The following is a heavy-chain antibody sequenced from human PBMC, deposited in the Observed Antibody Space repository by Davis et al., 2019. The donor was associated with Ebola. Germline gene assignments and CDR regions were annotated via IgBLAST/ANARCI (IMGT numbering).Heavy chain of an antibody. CDR2: ISGSGGSR. D-gene: IGHD1-26*01. Sequence: GGSLTLTCAAYGFTFSSDAMRWVCPAPGKGMEWVSAISGSGGSRYYADSVKGRFTISRDNSKNTLSMQMNSLRAEDKAVYYCANNPRSWSYYWGQGTVVTVSS. J-gene: IGHJ4*02. CDR3: ANNPRSWSYY. CDR1: GFTFSSDA. V-gene: IGHV3-23*01.